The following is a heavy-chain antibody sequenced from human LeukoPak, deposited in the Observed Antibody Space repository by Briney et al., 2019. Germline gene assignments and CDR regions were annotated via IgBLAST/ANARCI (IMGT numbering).Heavy chain of an antibody. V-gene: IGHV3-30-3*01. CDR3: AREPYSSGRYSSYYFDY. D-gene: IGHD6-19*01. J-gene: IGHJ4*02. CDR2: ISYDGSNK. Sequence: HPGGSLRLSCAASGFTFSSYAMHWVRQAPGKGLEWVAVISYDGSNKYYADSVKGRFTISRDNSKNTLYLQMNSLRAEDTAVYYCAREPYSSGRYSSYYFDYWGQGTLVTVSS. CDR1: GFTFSSYA.